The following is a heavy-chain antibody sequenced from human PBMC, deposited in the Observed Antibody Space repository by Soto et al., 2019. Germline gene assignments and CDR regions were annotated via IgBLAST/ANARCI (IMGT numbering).Heavy chain of an antibody. CDR1: GVSITSHY. V-gene: IGHV4-59*08. CDR3: AAPLRY. J-gene: IGHJ4*02. Sequence: SETLSLTCTVSGVSITSHYWSWIRQSPGKGLEWIAYMHHSGSTNYNPSLKSRVTVSIDTSKSQVSLRLSSVTAADTAVYYCAAPLRYWGQGTLVTVSS. CDR2: MHHSGST. D-gene: IGHD6-6*01.